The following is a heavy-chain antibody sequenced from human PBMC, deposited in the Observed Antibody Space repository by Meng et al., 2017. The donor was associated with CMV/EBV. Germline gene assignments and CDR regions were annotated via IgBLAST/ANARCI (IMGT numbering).Heavy chain of an antibody. CDR2: IWHDGSNK. CDR1: GFSFSTLG. V-gene: IGHV3-33*06. CDR3: AKGGVTGYFFDY. J-gene: IGHJ4*02. Sequence: GGSLRLSCAASGFSFSTLGMHWVRQAPGKGLEWVALIWHDGSNKYYADSVKGRFTISRDNSRNTLYLQMNSLRVEDTAVYYCAKGGVTGYFFDYWGQGTLVTVSS. D-gene: IGHD2-21*02.